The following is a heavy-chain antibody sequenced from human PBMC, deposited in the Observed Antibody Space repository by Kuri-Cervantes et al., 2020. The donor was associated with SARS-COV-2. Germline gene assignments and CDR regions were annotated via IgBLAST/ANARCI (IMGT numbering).Heavy chain of an antibody. J-gene: IGHJ6*03. D-gene: IGHD3-3*01. CDR3: ASARFLEWLSLGVMDV. V-gene: IGHV3-74*01. Sequence: LSLTCAASGFTFSSYWMHWVRQAPGKGLVWVSRINSDGSSTSYADSVKGRFTISRDNAKNTLYLQMNSLRAEDTAVYYCASARFLEWLSLGVMDVWGKGTTVTVSS. CDR1: GFTFSSYW. CDR2: INSDGSST.